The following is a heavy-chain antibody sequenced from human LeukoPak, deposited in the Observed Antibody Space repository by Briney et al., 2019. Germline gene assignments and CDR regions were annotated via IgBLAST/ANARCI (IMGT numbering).Heavy chain of an antibody. V-gene: IGHV1-69*04. D-gene: IGHD3-9*01. CDR2: IIPILGIV. CDR1: GGTFSSYA. J-gene: IGHJ4*02. Sequence: ASVKVSCKASGGTFSSYAISWVRQAPGQGLEWMGRIIPILGIVNYAQKFQGRVTITADKSTSTAYMELSSLRSEDTAVYYCAKSVAVLTGYYADYWGQGTLVTVSS. CDR3: AKSVAVLTGYYADY.